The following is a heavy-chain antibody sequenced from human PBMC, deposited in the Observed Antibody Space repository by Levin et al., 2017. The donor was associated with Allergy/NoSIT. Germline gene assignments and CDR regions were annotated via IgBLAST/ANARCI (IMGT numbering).Heavy chain of an antibody. CDR3: TRAQECISLTCSGRGNSSDGMDV. V-gene: IGHV3-21*01. CDR2: ISIRSNI. J-gene: IGHJ6*02. Sequence: GGSLRLSCEGSGFTLNSYTMNWVRQAPGKGLEWVSFISIRSNIYYAESAKGRFTISRDNAKNSLYLQMNSLRDEDTAVYYCTRAQECISLTCSGRGNSSDGMDVWGQGTTVTVSS. CDR1: GFTLNSYT. D-gene: IGHD4-23*01.